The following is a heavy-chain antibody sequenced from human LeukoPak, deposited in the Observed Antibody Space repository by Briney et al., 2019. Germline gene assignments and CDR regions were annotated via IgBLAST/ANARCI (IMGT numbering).Heavy chain of an antibody. CDR1: GFSFSSYW. D-gene: IGHD4-23*01. CDR2: IRQDESER. Sequence: PGGSLRLSCEGSGFSFSSYWMTWVRQLPGKGPEWVANIRQDESERYFADSVKGRFTISRDNAKNSLYLQMHSLRAEDTAVYYCARSHGGNYNWFDPWGQGTLVTVSS. CDR3: ARSHGGNYNWFDP. J-gene: IGHJ5*02. V-gene: IGHV3-7*03.